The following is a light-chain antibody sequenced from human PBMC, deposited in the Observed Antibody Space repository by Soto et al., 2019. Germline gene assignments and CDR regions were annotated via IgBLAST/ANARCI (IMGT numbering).Light chain of an antibody. CDR2: DAS. CDR1: QTIDSH. J-gene: IGKJ2*01. V-gene: IGKV1-39*01. Sequence: IPMTQSPSSLSASVGDRVTITCRTSQTIDSHLSWYQQKPGKAPKLLIYDASNLQSGVPSTFSGGGSGTVFTLTIASLQPEDFATYFCHQTYSIPNTFGQGTKLEIK. CDR3: HQTYSIPNT.